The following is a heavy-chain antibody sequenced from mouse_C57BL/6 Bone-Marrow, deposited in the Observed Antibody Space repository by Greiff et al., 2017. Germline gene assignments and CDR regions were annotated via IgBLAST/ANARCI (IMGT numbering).Heavy chain of an antibody. CDR2: ILPGSGST. Sequence: QVQLQQSGAELMKPGASVKLSCTATGYTFTGYWIGEILPGSGSTNYNETFKGKATFTADTSSNTAYMQLSSLTTEDSAIYYCARRAAQATWFAYWGQGTLVTVSA. J-gene: IGHJ3*01. CDR1: GYTFTGYW. V-gene: IGHV1-9*01. CDR3: ARRAAQATWFAY. D-gene: IGHD3-2*02.